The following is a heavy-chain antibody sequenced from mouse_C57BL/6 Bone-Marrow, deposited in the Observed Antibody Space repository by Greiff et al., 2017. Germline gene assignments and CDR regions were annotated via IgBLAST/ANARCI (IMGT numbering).Heavy chain of an antibody. D-gene: IGHD2-4*01. CDR3: ARWMITAYWDFED. CDR2: INPHNGGT. J-gene: IGHJ1*03. CDR1: GYAFTDYN. V-gene: IGHV1-18*01. Sequence: VQLQQSGPELVKPGASVKIPCKASGYAFTDYNMDWVKQSHGKSLEWIGDINPHNGGTIYNQKFKGKATLTVDKSSSTAYMELRSLTSENTAVYDGARWMITAYWDFEDWGTGTSVTVT.